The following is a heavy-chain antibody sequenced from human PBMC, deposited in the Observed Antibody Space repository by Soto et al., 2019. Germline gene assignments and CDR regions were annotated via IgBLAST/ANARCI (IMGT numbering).Heavy chain of an antibody. CDR1: GGSFSGYY. CDR3: AREVRYFHRFDY. D-gene: IGHD3-9*01. Sequence: SETLSLTCAVYGGSFSGYYWSWIRQPPGKGLEWIGEINHSGSTNYNPSLKSRVTISVDTSKNQFPLKLSSVTTADTAVYYCAREVRYFHRFDYWGQGTLVTVSS. CDR2: INHSGST. V-gene: IGHV4-34*01. J-gene: IGHJ4*02.